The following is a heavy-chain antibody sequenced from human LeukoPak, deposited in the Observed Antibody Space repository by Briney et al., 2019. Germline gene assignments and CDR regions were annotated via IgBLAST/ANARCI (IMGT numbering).Heavy chain of an antibody. CDR2: IKQDGGQK. D-gene: IGHD2-2*01. CDR3: VKGGTNFDC. J-gene: IGHJ4*02. Sequence: GGSLRLSCAASGFTFSSTWMSWVRQAPGKELEWVANIKQDGGQKYYVDSVKGRFTISRDNAQNSLYLQMNSLRVEDTAMYYCVKGGTNFDCWGQGTLVTVSS. CDR1: GFTFSSTW. V-gene: IGHV3-7*01.